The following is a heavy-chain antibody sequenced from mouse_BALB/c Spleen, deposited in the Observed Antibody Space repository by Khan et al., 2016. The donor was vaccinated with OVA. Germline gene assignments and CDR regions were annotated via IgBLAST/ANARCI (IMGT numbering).Heavy chain of an antibody. V-gene: IGHV3-5*02. CDR3: ARDYGSLYWYFDV. D-gene: IGHD1-1*01. J-gene: IGHJ1*01. CDR1: GISITTGNYR. CDR2: IYYSGTI. Sequence: EVELVESGPGLVKPSQTVSLTCTVTGISITTGNYRWSWLRQFPGNKLEWIGYIYYSGTITSNPSLTSRTTITRDTSKSQFFLEMNSLTAEDTATYFCARDYGSLYWYFDVWGAGTTVTVSS.